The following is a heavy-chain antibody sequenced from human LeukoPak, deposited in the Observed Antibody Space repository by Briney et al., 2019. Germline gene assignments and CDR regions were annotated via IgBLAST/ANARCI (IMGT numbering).Heavy chain of an antibody. CDR2: IYSSGIT. Sequence: SETLSLTCTVSGGSISSYFWSWIRQPPGRGLEWIGNIYSSGITNYNPSLRSRLTISVDTSKNQFSLRLTSVTAADTAMYYCARSAYCGGNCYYYFDYWGQGTLVTVSS. J-gene: IGHJ4*02. CDR3: ARSAYCGGNCYYYFDY. V-gene: IGHV4-59*01. CDR1: GGSISSYF. D-gene: IGHD2-21*02.